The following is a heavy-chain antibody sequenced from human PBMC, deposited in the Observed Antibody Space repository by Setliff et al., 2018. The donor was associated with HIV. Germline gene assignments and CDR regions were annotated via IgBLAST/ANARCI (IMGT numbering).Heavy chain of an antibody. CDR2: SIAT. CDR1: GFTFSTYA. J-gene: IGHJ3*01. Sequence: GSLRLSCAASGFTFSTYAMSWVRQAPGKGLEWVGSIATHFKSSLESRVTISLDASKNQISVKFSSVTASDTAIYYCGRHRPFTAFDVWG. V-gene: IGHV4-34*01. CDR3: GRHRPFTAFDV.